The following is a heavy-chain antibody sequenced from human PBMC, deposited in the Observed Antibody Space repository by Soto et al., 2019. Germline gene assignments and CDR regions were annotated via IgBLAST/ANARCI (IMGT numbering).Heavy chain of an antibody. CDR3: ARSRTMIVVDENWFDP. V-gene: IGHV1-69*12. CDR2: IIPIFGTA. J-gene: IGHJ5*02. CDR1: GGTFSSYA. D-gene: IGHD3-22*01. Sequence: QVQLVQSGAEVKKPGSSVKVSCKASGGTFSSYAISWVRQAPGQGLEWMGGIIPIFGTANYAQKFQGRVTITADESTSTAYMELSSLRSEDTAVYYCARSRTMIVVDENWFDPWGQGTLVTVSS.